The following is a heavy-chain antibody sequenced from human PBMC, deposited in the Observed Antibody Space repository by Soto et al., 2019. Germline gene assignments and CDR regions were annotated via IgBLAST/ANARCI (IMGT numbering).Heavy chain of an antibody. CDR2: IIPIFGTA. J-gene: IGHJ6*02. CDR1: GGTVSRCA. Sequence: QVQRVQSGAEVKKPGTSVKVSCKASGGTVSRCASSWVRQAPGQVIEWMGGIIPIFGTANYAQKFQGRVTITADESTSTAYMELSSLRSEDTAVYYCAREKDCSGSSCYSYGMDVWGQGTTVTVSS. V-gene: IGHV1-69*12. CDR3: AREKDCSGSSCYSYGMDV. D-gene: IGHD2-15*01.